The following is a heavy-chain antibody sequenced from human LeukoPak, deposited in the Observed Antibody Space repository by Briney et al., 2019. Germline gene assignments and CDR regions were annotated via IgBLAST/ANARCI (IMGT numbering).Heavy chain of an antibody. CDR2: IYYSGST. CDR3: ARGYFGGRYFDY. V-gene: IGHV4-30-4*01. J-gene: IGHJ4*02. CDR1: GGSISSGDYY. D-gene: IGHD2-21*01. Sequence: PSETLSLTCTVSGGSISSGDYYWSWIRQPPGKGLEWIGYIYYSGSTYYNPSLKSRVTISVDTSKNQFSLKLSSVTAADTAVYYCARGYFGGRYFDYWGQGTLVTVSS.